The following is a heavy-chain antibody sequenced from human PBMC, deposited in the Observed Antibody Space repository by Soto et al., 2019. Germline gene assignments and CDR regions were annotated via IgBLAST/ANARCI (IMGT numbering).Heavy chain of an antibody. Sequence: EVQLVESGGGLVKPGGSLRLSCAASGFTFSSYSMTWVRQAPGKGLECVSSISSSGNSIYYADSLKGRFTISRDNAKNSLDRRIDSLGADDTALYYCARALSSLMAVPGYWCQGTLVTVSS. V-gene: IGHV3-21*01. D-gene: IGHD6-19*01. CDR1: GFTFSSYS. J-gene: IGHJ4*02. CDR3: ARALSSLMAVPGY. CDR2: ISSSGNSI.